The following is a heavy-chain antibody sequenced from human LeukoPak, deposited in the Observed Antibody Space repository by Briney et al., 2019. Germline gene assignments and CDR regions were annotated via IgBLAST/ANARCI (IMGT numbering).Heavy chain of an antibody. J-gene: IGHJ5*02. D-gene: IGHD2/OR15-2a*01. CDR2: IYPGDSDV. CDR1: GYTFRDYW. V-gene: IGHV5-51*01. Sequence: GESRKISCKGIGYTFRDYWIAWIRQVPGKGLEWMGIIYPGDSDVRYNPSFRGQVTISADKSIDTTYVQWRSLKASDTAMYYCARGTHSNSDWFDPWGQGTLVTVSS. CDR3: ARGTHSNSDWFDP.